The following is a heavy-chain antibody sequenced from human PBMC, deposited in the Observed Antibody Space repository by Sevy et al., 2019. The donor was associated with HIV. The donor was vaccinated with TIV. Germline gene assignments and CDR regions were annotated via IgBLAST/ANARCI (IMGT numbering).Heavy chain of an antibody. CDR2: ISGSGGST. V-gene: IGHV3-23*01. CDR3: AKDRKMATISGGSYFDY. D-gene: IGHD5-12*01. J-gene: IGHJ4*02. CDR1: GFTFSSYA. Sequence: GGSLRLSCAASGFTFSSYAMSWVRQAPGKGLEWVSAISGSGGSTYYADSVKGRFTISRDNSKNTLYLQMNRLRAEDTAVYYCAKDRKMATISGGSYFDYWGQGTLVTVSS.